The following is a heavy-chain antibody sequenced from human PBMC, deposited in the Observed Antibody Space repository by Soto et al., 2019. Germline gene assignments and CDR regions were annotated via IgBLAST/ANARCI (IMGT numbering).Heavy chain of an antibody. Sequence: QVQLVQSGAEVKKPGSSVKVSCKASGGTFGSYAISWVRQAPGQGLEWMGRIIPIPGTANYAQKFQGRVTMAADESTSTAYMELSSLRSEDTAVYYCARSQGSSTSLEIYYYYYYGMDVWGQGTTVTVSS. D-gene: IGHD2-2*01. V-gene: IGHV1-69*11. J-gene: IGHJ6*02. CDR1: GGTFGSYA. CDR3: ARSQGSSTSLEIYYYYYYGMDV. CDR2: IIPIPGTA.